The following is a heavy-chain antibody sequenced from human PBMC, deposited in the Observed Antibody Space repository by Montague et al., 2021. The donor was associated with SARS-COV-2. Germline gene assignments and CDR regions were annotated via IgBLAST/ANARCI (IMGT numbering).Heavy chain of an antibody. CDR1: GGSISSYY. D-gene: IGHD3-3*02. Sequence: SETLSLTRTVSGGSISSYYWSWIRQPPGKGLEWIGYIYYSGSTNXNPSLKSRVTISVDTSKNQFSLKLSSVTAADTAVYYCARLSHKMSEAAFDIWGQGTMVTVSS. CDR3: ARLSHKMSEAAFDI. J-gene: IGHJ3*02. CDR2: IYYSGST. V-gene: IGHV4-59*08.